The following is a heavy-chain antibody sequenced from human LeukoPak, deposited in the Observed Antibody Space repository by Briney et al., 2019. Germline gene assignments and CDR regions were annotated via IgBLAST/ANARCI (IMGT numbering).Heavy chain of an antibody. Sequence: PGASVKVSCKASGYTFTSYYMHWVRQAPGQGLEWMGIINPSGGSTSYAQKFQGRVTMTRDMSTSTVYMELSSLRSEDTAVYYCARDRSQITGTTSSYYFDYWGQGTLVTVSS. J-gene: IGHJ4*02. V-gene: IGHV1-46*01. CDR3: ARDRSQITGTTSSYYFDY. D-gene: IGHD1-7*01. CDR1: GYTFTSYY. CDR2: INPSGGST.